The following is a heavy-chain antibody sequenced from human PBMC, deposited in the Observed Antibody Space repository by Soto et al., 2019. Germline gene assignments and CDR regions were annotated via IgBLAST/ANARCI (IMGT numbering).Heavy chain of an antibody. CDR3: ARGGGIVVVIAPYDH. V-gene: IGHV1-46*03. J-gene: IGHJ4*02. CDR1: GYTFTSYY. CDR2: INPSGGYT. D-gene: IGHD2-21*01. Sequence: QVQLVQSGAEVKKPGASVKVSCKASGYTFTSYYMNWVRQAPGQGLEWLGIINPSGGYTTYAQRFLGRVTMTSDTATSTVHMELGSLTSEDTAVYYWARGGGIVVVIAPYDHWGQGTLVTGSS.